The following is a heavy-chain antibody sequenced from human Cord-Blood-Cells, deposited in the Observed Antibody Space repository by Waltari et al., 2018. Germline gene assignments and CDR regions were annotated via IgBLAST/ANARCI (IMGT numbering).Heavy chain of an antibody. V-gene: IGHV4-38-2*02. CDR1: GYSISSGYY. CDR3: AREAGSSPKMGWFDP. CDR2: IYHSGST. J-gene: IGHJ5*02. Sequence: QVQLQESGPGLVKPSEPLSLTCTVSGYSISSGYYWGWLRQPPGKGLEWIGSIYHSGSTYYNPSLKSRVTISVDTSKNQFSLKLSSVTAADTAVYYCAREAGSSPKMGWFDPWGQGTLVTVSS. D-gene: IGHD2-2*01.